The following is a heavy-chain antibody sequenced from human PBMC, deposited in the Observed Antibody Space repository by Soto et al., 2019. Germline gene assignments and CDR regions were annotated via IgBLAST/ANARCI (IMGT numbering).Heavy chain of an antibody. J-gene: IGHJ4*02. CDR3: ARDPPSYSSTWGYFFDY. V-gene: IGHV3-48*01. CDR1: GFTLSSNS. CDR2: ISSSSTTI. Sequence: PGGSLRLSCAASGFTLSSNSMNWVRQAPGKGLEWVSYISSSSTTIYYADSVKGRFTISRDNAKNSLYLQMDSLRAEDTAVYFCARDPPSYSSTWGYFFDYWGQGTLVTVSS. D-gene: IGHD6-13*01.